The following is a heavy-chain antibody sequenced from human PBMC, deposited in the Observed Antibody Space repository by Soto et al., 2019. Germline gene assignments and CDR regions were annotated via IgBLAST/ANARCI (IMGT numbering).Heavy chain of an antibody. Sequence: PGGSLRLSCTASGFTFGDYAMSWVRQAPGKGLEWVGFIRSKAYGGTTEYAASVKGRFTISRDDSESIAYLQMNSLKTEDTAVYYCTRDRMYYYDSSGYYYNDYWGQGTLVTV. D-gene: IGHD3-22*01. J-gene: IGHJ4*02. CDR1: GFTFGDYA. CDR3: TRDRMYYYDSSGYYYNDY. CDR2: IRSKAYGGTT. V-gene: IGHV3-49*04.